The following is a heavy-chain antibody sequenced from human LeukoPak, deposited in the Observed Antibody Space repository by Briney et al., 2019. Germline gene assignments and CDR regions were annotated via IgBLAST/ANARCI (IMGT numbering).Heavy chain of an antibody. Sequence: PGGSPRLACAASGFTFSSYSMNWVRQAPGKGLEWVSYISSSSSTIYYADSVKGRFTISRDNAKNSLYLQMNSLRAEDTAVYYCAEGIYSSSLDYWGQGTLVTVSS. J-gene: IGHJ4*02. D-gene: IGHD6-13*01. V-gene: IGHV3-48*01. CDR1: GFTFSSYS. CDR2: ISSSSSTI. CDR3: AEGIYSSSLDY.